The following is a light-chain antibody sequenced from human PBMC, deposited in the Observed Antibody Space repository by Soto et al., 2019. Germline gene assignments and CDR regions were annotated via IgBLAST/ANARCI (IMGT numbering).Light chain of an antibody. CDR3: QEYTDWSST. V-gene: IGKV3-15*01. CDR1: QGIGDT. Sequence: EVVMRQSPATLSVSPGEGATLSCRASQGIGDTLAWYQQKPGQAPRLLIYGASTRATGTPTRFSGSGSGTDFTLSISSLQSEDFAVYYCQEYTDWSSTFGQGTKVDIK. CDR2: GAS. J-gene: IGKJ2*01.